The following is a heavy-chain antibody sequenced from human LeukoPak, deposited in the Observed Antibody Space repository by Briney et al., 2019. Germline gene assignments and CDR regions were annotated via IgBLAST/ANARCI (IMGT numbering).Heavy chain of an antibody. V-gene: IGHV1-46*01. J-gene: IGHJ3*02. CDR3: ARCGSSGYHDGFDM. CDR1: GYTFTSYY. Sequence: ASVKVSCKASGYTFTSYYMNWGRHAPGQGLERMGIINPTGGSTSYAQKFQGRVTMTRDTSTSTVYMDLSSLRSEDTAVYYCARCGSSGYHDGFDMWGQGTMVTVSS. D-gene: IGHD3-22*01. CDR2: INPTGGST.